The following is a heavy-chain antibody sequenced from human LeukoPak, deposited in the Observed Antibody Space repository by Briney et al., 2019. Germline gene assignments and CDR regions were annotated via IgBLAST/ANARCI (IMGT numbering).Heavy chain of an antibody. V-gene: IGHV4-34*01. D-gene: IGHD1-26*01. CDR3: ARALGRELLIRWEYYYYGMDV. CDR2: INHSGST. Sequence: PSETLSLTCAVYGVSFSGYYWSWIRQPPGKGLEWIGEINHSGSTNYNPSLKSRVTISVDTSKNQFSLKLSSVTAADTAVYYCARALGRELLIRWEYYYYGMDVWGQGTTVTVSS. CDR1: GVSFSGYY. J-gene: IGHJ6*02.